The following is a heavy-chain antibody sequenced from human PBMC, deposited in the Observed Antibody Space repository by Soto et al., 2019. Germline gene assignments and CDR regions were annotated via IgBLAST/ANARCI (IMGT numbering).Heavy chain of an antibody. D-gene: IGHD2-21*01. CDR3: ARGPDGDYDVGSPDL. CDR1: GFTFNNFA. J-gene: IGHJ5*02. V-gene: IGHV3-30*04. CDR2: ISYDGSRK. Sequence: SLRLSCAASGFTFNNFAMHWVRQAPGKELDWVGFISYDGSRKFYTDSVKGRVTISRDNSKDTLYLHMNSLRAEDTALYFCARGPDGDYDVGSPDLWGQGTLVTVSS.